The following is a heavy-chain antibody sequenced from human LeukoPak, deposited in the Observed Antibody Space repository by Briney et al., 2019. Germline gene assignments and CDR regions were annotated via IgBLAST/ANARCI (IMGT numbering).Heavy chain of an antibody. CDR3: AKDRIYQFSPNGWGAFDV. CDR1: GYTFRAFY. V-gene: IGHV1-2*02. J-gene: IGHJ3*01. Sequence: ASVKVSCKAPGYTFRAFYMHWVRQAPGQGPEWMGWINPNSGDTVYAQKFQGRVTMTSDTSISTAYLELSRLRSDDTAVYYCAKDRIYQFSPNGWGAFDVSGQGTMVTVSS. D-gene: IGHD3-10*01. CDR2: INPNSGDT.